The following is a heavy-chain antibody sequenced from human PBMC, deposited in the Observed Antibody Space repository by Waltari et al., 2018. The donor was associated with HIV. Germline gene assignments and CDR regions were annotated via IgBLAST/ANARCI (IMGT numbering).Heavy chain of an antibody. CDR3: TRVFRGTINYFDSRLGH. Sequence: QVQLVQSGAEVKKPGASVKVSCKSSGFTFSDYYMHWVRQAPGQGLEWMGWINPNSGGTRYSEKFQGRVTMPRDTSISTAYMELFRLRFDDTAIYYCTRVFRGTINYFDSRLGHWGQGTLVTVSS. CDR1: GFTFSDYY. V-gene: IGHV1-2*02. CDR2: INPNSGGT. J-gene: IGHJ4*02. D-gene: IGHD3-22*01.